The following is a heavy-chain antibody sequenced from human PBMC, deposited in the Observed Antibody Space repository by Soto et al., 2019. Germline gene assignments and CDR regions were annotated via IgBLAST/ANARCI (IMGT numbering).Heavy chain of an antibody. J-gene: IGHJ5*01. V-gene: IGHV1-18*01. D-gene: IGHD3-22*01. CDR1: GYSFTTYG. CDR3: VRDTYDYHSSGPYPFAS. Sequence: QIQLVQSGTEVKRSGASVKVSCKTSGYSFTTYGLSWVRQAPGRGLEWVGWISGYNGNTNYAQKFQGTVILTTDTPTTTGNKEIKSLISDDTAVYYCVRDTYDYHSSGPYPFASWGHVTQGTV. CDR2: ISGYNGNT.